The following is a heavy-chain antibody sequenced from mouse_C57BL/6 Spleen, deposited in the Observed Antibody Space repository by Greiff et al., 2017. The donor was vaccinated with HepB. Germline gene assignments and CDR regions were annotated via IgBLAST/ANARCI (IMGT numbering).Heavy chain of an antibody. CDR3: ARQGDYENYFDY. D-gene: IGHD2-4*01. CDR1: GFTFSSYG. Sequence: EVKLVESGGDLVKPGGSLKLSCAASGFTFSSYGMSWVRQTPDKRLEWVATISSGGSYTYYPDSVKGRFTISRDNAKNTLYLQMSSLKSEDTAMYYCARQGDYENYFDYWGQGTTLTVSS. J-gene: IGHJ2*01. V-gene: IGHV5-6*01. CDR2: ISSGGSYT.